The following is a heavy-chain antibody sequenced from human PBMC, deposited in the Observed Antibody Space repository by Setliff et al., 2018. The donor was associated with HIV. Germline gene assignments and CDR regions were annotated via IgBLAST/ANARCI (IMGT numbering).Heavy chain of an antibody. CDR3: ARDKQQVARDDAFDI. CDR1: GFTFNSYE. D-gene: IGHD6-13*01. Sequence: LRLSCAASGFTFNSYEMNWVRQAPGKGLEWVSYISSSGSTMYYADSVKGRFTISRDNAKNSLYLQMNSLRAEDTAVYYCARDKQQVARDDAFDIWGQGTLVTVSS. V-gene: IGHV3-48*03. CDR2: ISSSGSTM. J-gene: IGHJ3*02.